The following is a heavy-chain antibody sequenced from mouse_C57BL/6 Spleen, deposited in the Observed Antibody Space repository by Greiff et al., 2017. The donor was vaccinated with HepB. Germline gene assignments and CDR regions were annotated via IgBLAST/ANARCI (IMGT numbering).Heavy chain of an antibody. J-gene: IGHJ2*01. CDR3: ARSNGYYSYFDY. V-gene: IGHV1-64*01. CDR2: IHPNSGST. D-gene: IGHD2-3*01. CDR1: GYTFTSYW. Sequence: VQLQQPGAELVKPGASVKLSCKASGYTFTSYWMHWVKQRPGQGLEWIGMIHPNSGSTNYNEKFKSKATLTVDKSSSTAYMQLSSLTSEDSAVYYCARSNGYYSYFDYWGQGTTLTVSS.